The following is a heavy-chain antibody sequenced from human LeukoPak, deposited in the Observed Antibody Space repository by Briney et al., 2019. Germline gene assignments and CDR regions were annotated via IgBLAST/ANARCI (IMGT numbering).Heavy chain of an antibody. CDR1: GFTFSSYS. D-gene: IGHD2-15*01. CDR2: ISYDGSNK. J-gene: IGHJ4*02. V-gene: IGHV3-30*03. CDR3: ARTKGGFDY. Sequence: GGSLRLSCAASGFTFSSYSMNWVRQAPGKGLEWVAVISYDGSNKYYADSVKGRFTISRDNSKNTLYLQMNSLRAEDTAVYYCARTKGGFDYWGQGTLVTVSS.